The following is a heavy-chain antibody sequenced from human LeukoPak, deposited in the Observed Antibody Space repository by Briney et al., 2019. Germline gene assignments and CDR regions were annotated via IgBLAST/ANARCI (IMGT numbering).Heavy chain of an antibody. CDR3: AKDPAHVLRYFDWLFL. Sequence: WGSLRLSCAASGFTFSSYEMNWVRQAPGKGLEWVSYISSSGSTIYYADSVEGRFTISRDNAKNSLYLQMNSLRAEDTAVYYCAKDPAHVLRYFDWLFLWGQGTLVTVSS. CDR2: ISSSGSTI. CDR1: GFTFSSYE. J-gene: IGHJ4*02. V-gene: IGHV3-48*03. D-gene: IGHD3-9*01.